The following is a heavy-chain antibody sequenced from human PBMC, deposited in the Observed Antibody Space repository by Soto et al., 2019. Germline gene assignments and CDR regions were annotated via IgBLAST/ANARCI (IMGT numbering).Heavy chain of an antibody. D-gene: IGHD3-3*01. Sequence: SETLSLTCAVYGGSFIGYYWSWIRQPPGKGLEWIGEINHSGSTNYNPSLKSRVTISVDTSKNQFSLKLSSVTAADTAVYYCARGSVGRTIFGVVILWFDLCGKGSLVSVYS. CDR3: ARGSVGRTIFGVVILWFDL. J-gene: IGHJ5*02. CDR1: GGSFIGYY. CDR2: INHSGST. V-gene: IGHV4-34*01.